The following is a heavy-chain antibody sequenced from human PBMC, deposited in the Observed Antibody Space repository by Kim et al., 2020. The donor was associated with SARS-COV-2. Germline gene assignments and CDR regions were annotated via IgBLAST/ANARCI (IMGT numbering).Heavy chain of an antibody. CDR3: ARDWGGVSSSWTPLDY. CDR1: GFTFSSYC. D-gene: IGHD6-13*01. Sequence: GGSLRLSCAASGFTFSSYCMHWVRQAPGKGLEWVAVIWYDGSNKYYSDSVKGRFTISRDNSKNTLYLQMNSLRAEDTAVYYCARDWGGVSSSWTPLDYWGQGTLVTVSS. V-gene: IGHV3-33*01. CDR2: IWYDGSNK. J-gene: IGHJ4*02.